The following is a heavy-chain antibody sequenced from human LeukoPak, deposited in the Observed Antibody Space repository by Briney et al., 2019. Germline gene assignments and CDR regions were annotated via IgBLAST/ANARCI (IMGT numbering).Heavy chain of an antibody. CDR2: INHNGNVN. D-gene: IGHD1-14*01. CDR1: GFTFSSYW. Sequence: GGSLRLSCAASGFTFSSYWMNWARQAPGKGLEWVASINHNGNVNYYVGSVRGRFTISRDNAKNSLYLQMDRVRVEDTAVYYCVREPGFDHWGQGTLVTVSS. CDR3: VREPGFDH. V-gene: IGHV3-7*01. J-gene: IGHJ4*02.